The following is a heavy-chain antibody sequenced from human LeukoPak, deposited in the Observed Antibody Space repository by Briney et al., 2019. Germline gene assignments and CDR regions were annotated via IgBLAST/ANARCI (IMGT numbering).Heavy chain of an antibody. CDR1: GGTFSSYA. CDR2: ISAYNGNT. V-gene: IGHV1-18*01. Sequence: GASVKVSCKASGGTFSSYAISWVRQAPGQGLEWMGWISAYNGNTNYAQKLQGRVTMTTDTSTSTAYMELRSLRSDDTAVYYCARVAAAGGLDYWGQGTLVTVSS. CDR3: ARVAAAGGLDY. D-gene: IGHD6-13*01. J-gene: IGHJ4*02.